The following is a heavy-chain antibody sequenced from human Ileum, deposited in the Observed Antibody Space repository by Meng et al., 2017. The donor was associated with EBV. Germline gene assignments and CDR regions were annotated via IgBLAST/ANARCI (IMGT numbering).Heavy chain of an antibody. V-gene: IGHV3-74*01. CDR2: IHADGSVT. Sequence: GQLVESVGWLVQPGGSLRLSCATSGFIFSNYWMHWVRQAPGKGLVWVSRIHADGSVTNYADSVKGRFTISRDNAKNTLYLQMNSLRAEDTAVYYCARDLFWNQADYWGQGTLVTVSS. J-gene: IGHJ4*02. CDR3: ARDLFWNQADY. D-gene: IGHD1-14*01. CDR1: GFIFSNYW.